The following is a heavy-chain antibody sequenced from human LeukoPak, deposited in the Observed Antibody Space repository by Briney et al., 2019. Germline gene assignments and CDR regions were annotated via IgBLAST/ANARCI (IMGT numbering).Heavy chain of an antibody. D-gene: IGHD2-2*01. J-gene: IGHJ4*02. V-gene: IGHV3-74*01. CDR3: ASSTQISKYADY. CDR1: VFTFRSYW. CDR2: INSDGSIT. Sequence: GGSLRLSCAASVFTFRSYWMHWVRGAPGKGLGWVSRINSDGSITTYADSVRGRFTISRDNAKSTLYLQMNSLRAEDTAVYYCASSTQISKYADYWGQGALVTVSS.